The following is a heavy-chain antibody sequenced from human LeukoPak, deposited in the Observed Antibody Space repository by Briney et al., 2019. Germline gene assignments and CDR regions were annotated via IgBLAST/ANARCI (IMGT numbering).Heavy chain of an antibody. J-gene: IGHJ3*02. CDR2: IYPGDSDT. Sequence: GESLKISCKGSGYSFTSYWIGWVRQMPGKGLEWMGIIYPGDSDTRYSPSFQGQVTISADKSISTAYLQWSSLKASDTAMYYCARLTTPAPGYDILTPRSLVAFDIWGQGTMVTVSS. CDR3: ARLTTPAPGYDILTPRSLVAFDI. V-gene: IGHV5-51*01. CDR1: GYSFTSYW. D-gene: IGHD3-9*01.